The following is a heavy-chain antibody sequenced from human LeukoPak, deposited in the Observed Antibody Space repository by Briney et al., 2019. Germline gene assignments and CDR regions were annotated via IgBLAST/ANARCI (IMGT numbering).Heavy chain of an antibody. J-gene: IGHJ5*02. CDR1: GYTFTSYD. D-gene: IGHD3-22*01. CDR3: ARRPRFGRGYYRTHWFDP. V-gene: IGHV1-8*03. CDR2: MNPNSGNT. Sequence: ASVKVSCKASGYTFTSYDINWVRQATGQGLEWMGWMNPNSGNTGYAQKFQGRVTITRNTSISTAYMELSSLRSEDTPVYYCARRPRFGRGYYRTHWFDPWGQGTLVTVSS.